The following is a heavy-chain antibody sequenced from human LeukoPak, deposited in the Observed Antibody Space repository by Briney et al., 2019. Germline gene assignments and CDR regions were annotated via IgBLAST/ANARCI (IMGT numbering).Heavy chain of an antibody. CDR3: ARGFRYFDWLLSDAFDI. Sequence: GASVKVSCKASGYTFTGYYMHWVRQAPGQGLEGMGWINPNSGGTNYAQKFQGRVTMTRDTSISTAYMELSRLRSDDTAVYYCARGFRYFDWLLSDAFDIWGQGTMVTVSS. V-gene: IGHV1-2*02. CDR1: GYTFTGYY. CDR2: INPNSGGT. J-gene: IGHJ3*02. D-gene: IGHD3-9*01.